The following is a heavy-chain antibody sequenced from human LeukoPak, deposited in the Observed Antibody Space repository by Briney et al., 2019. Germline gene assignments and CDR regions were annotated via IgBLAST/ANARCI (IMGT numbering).Heavy chain of an antibody. CDR1: SDAITSY. CDR3: ARRPRAPDI. Sequence: PSETLSLTCIIPSDAITSYWSWIRQPPGKGLEFLGYIFHTVIIKYNPSLGSRLTISLDTSKRQLSLRLTSVTAADTANYFCARRPRAPDIWGQGTMVIVSS. V-gene: IGHV4-59*01. CDR2: IFHTVII. J-gene: IGHJ3*02.